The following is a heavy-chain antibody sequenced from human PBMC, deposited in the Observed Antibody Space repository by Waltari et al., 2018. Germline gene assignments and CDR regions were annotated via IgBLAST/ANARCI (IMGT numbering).Heavy chain of an antibody. J-gene: IGHJ1*01. D-gene: IGHD2-2*01. V-gene: IGHV3-7*03. CDR3: SINDAWAFQL. CDR1: GFTFSTYW. Sequence: EVQLVESGGGLVQPGESLGLSCAASGFTFSTYWMSWVRQAPGKGLEWVSNMHPDGSAKYYADSVRGRFTVSRDNAKNSMYLHMYNLRTEDTAIYYCSINDAWAFQLWGQGTLVTVSS. CDR2: MHPDGSAK.